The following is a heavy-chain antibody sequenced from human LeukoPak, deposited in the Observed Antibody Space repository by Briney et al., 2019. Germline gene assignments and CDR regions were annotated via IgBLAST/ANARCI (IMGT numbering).Heavy chain of an antibody. V-gene: IGHV4-59*01. J-gene: IGHJ4*02. CDR3: ARDGGGYDS. D-gene: IGHD5-12*01. Sequence: SETLSLTCTVSGGSISSYYWSWIRQPPGKGLEWIGYIYYSGSTNYNPSLKSRVTISVDTSKNKFSLKLSSVTAADTAVYYCARDGGGYDSWGQGTLVTVSS. CDR1: GGSISSYY. CDR2: IYYSGST.